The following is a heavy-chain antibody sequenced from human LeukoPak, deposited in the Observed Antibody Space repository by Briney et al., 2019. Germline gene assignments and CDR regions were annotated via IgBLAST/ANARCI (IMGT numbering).Heavy chain of an antibody. CDR1: GGSISSYY. D-gene: IGHD6-6*01. V-gene: IGHV4-4*07. Sequence: PSETLSLTCTVSGGSISSYYWSWIRQPAGKGLEWIGRIYTSGCTNYNPSPKSRVTMSVDTSKNQFSLKLSSVTAADTAVYYCARGGGYSSSSGNVYYYMDVWGKGTTVTVSS. CDR2: IYTSGCT. J-gene: IGHJ6*03. CDR3: ARGGGYSSSSGNVYYYMDV.